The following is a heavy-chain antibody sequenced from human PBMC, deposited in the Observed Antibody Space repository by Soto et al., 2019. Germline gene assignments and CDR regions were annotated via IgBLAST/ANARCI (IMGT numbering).Heavy chain of an antibody. CDR1: GFTFSSYG. V-gene: IGHV3-30*18. CDR3: AKGGATQDGY. J-gene: IGHJ4*02. Sequence: QVQLVESGGGVVQPGRSLRLSCAASGFTFSSYGMHWVRQAPGKGLEWVAVISYDGSNKYYADSVKGRFTISRDNSKNTLHLQMNSLRAEDTAVYYCAKGGATQDGYWGQGTLVTVSS. CDR2: ISYDGSNK. D-gene: IGHD1-26*01.